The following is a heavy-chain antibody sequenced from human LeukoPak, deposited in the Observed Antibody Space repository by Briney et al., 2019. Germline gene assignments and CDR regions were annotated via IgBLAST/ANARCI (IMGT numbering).Heavy chain of an antibody. D-gene: IGHD6-13*01. CDR2: IYYTGST. CDR3: ARSAADDHFDY. Sequence: SETLSLTCTVSGGSISTYYWSWIRQPPGKGLEWIGCIYYTGSTNYNPSLKSRVTISVDTSKNQFSLMLSSVTAADTAVYYCARSAADDHFDYWGQGTLVTVSS. V-gene: IGHV4-59*01. J-gene: IGHJ4*02. CDR1: GGSISTYY.